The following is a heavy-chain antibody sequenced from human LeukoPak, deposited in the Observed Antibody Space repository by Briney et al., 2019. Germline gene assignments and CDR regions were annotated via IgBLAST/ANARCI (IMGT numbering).Heavy chain of an antibody. CDR2: TNPNSGNT. D-gene: IGHD2-21*01. V-gene: IGHV1-8*01. J-gene: IGHJ4*02. CDR1: GYTFTTYD. Sequence: GASVTVSCKASGYTFTTYDINWVRHAPGQGLEWMAWTNPNSGNTGYAQKFQGRVTMTRNTSISTAYMELSSLRSEDTAVYYCARVAGNCGGDCYRLVYWGQGTLVTVAS. CDR3: ARVAGNCGGDCYRLVY.